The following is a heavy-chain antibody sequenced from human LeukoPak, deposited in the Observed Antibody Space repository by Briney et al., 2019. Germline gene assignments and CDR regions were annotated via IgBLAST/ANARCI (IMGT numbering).Heavy chain of an antibody. Sequence: ASVKVSCKASGYTFTDYYMHWVRQAPGQGLEWMGWVNPNSGGTNFAQKFQGRVAMTRDTSISTAYLELGSLRSDDTAVYFCARARWQLVPYFDSWGQGTLVTVSS. CDR3: ARARWQLVPYFDS. V-gene: IGHV1-2*02. J-gene: IGHJ4*02. CDR1: GYTFTDYY. CDR2: VNPNSGGT. D-gene: IGHD6-6*01.